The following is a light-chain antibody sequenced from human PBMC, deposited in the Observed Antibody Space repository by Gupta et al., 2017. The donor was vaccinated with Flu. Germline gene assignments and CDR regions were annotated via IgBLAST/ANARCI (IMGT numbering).Light chain of an antibody. CDR2: DAS. J-gene: IGKJ5*01. Sequence: EIVLTQSPATLSLSPGERATLSCRASQSVSSYLAWYQQKPGQAPRLLIYDASNRATGIPDRFSGSGSGXDFTLTXSSLETEDFAVYYCQQRSNWITFGXGTRLEIK. CDR3: QQRSNWIT. CDR1: QSVSSY. V-gene: IGKV3-11*01.